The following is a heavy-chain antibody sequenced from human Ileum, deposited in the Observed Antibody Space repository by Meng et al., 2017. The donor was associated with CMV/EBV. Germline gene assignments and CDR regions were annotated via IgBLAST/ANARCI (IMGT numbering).Heavy chain of an antibody. J-gene: IGHJ6*02. Sequence: GGSLRLSCVASGFTFGNYAIHWVRQAPGKGLECVSSISNSGESTYYADSVKGRFSNSRDNPKNTLYLQMASMRVDDTAIYFCAKDADWVGGYPACPYYHDGMDVWGQGTRVTVSS. CDR2: ISNSGEST. CDR3: AKDADWVGGYPACPYYHDGMDV. D-gene: IGHD5-12*01. CDR1: GFTFGNYA. V-gene: IGHV3-23*01.